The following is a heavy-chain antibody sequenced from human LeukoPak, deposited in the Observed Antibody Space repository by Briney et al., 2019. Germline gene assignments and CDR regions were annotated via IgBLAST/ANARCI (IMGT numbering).Heavy chain of an antibody. CDR3: ARGCSSTSCSRLTTVTTLDY. J-gene: IGHJ4*02. Sequence: ASVKVSCKASGYTFTSYAMNWVRQAPGQGLEWMGWINTNTGNPTYAQGFTGRFVFSLDTSVSTAYLQISSLKAEDTAVYYCARGCSSTSCSRLTTVTTLDYWGQGTLVTVSS. D-gene: IGHD2-2*01. CDR2: INTNTGNP. V-gene: IGHV7-4-1*02. CDR1: GYTFTSYA.